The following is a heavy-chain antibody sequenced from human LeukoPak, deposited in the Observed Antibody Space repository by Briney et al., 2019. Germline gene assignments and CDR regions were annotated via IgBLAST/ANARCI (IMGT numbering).Heavy chain of an antibody. CDR1: GDSVSSNSAA. CDR2: TYYMSKCSN. D-gene: IGHD6-13*01. CDR3: ARNSSSWPRHPHFDY. Sequence: SQTLSLTCAISGDSVSSNSAAWNWIRQSPSRGLEWLGWTYYMSKCSNDYPVSVKSPITINTDTSKNQFSLQLNSVTPEDTAVYYCARNSSSWPRHPHFDYWGQGTLVTVSS. J-gene: IGHJ4*02. V-gene: IGHV6-1*01.